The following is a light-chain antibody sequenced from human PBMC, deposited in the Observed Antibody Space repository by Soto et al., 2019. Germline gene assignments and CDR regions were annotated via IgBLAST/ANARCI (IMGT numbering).Light chain of an antibody. Sequence: DIQMTHSPSSLSASVGDRVTITCQASQDVSNYLNWYQQKLGKAPKLLIYDASNLETGVPSRFSGSGSVTYFSFTISSLQPEDFATYYCQQYSNLITFGQGTRLEIK. J-gene: IGKJ5*01. CDR2: DAS. V-gene: IGKV1-33*01. CDR3: QQYSNLIT. CDR1: QDVSNY.